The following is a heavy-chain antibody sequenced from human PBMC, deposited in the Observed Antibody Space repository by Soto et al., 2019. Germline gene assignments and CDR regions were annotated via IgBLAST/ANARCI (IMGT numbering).Heavy chain of an antibody. D-gene: IGHD4-17*01. J-gene: IGHJ6*03. CDR3: ARDSDYGDYVGYYYYMDV. V-gene: IGHV3-33*01. CDR2: IWYDGSNK. Sequence: QVQLVESGGGVVQPGRSLRLSCAASGFTFSSYGMHWVRQAPGKGLERVAVIWYDGSNKYYADSVKGRFAISRDNSKNTLYLQMSSLRAEDTAVYYCARDSDYGDYVGYYYYMDVWGKGTTVTVSS. CDR1: GFTFSSYG.